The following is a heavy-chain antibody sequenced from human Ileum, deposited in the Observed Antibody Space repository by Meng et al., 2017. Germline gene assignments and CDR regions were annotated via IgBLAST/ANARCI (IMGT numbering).Heavy chain of an antibody. CDR2: ISYGGGTT. V-gene: IGHV3-23*01. Sequence: GESLKISCTASGFTFSTYAMSWVRQAPGKELQWVSTISYGGGTTYYADSVKGRFTISRDNSKNTLYLQMSSLRAEDTAVYYCASRHSDSFDSWGQGTLVTVSS. CDR3: ASRHSDSFDS. CDR1: GFTFSTYA. D-gene: IGHD4-11*01. J-gene: IGHJ4*02.